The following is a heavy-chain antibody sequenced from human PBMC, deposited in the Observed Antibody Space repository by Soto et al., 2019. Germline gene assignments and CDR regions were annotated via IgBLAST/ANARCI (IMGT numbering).Heavy chain of an antibody. D-gene: IGHD6-13*01. V-gene: IGHV4-39*01. CDR2: IYYSGST. J-gene: IGHJ5*02. CDR3: ARLGAAAGTGWFDP. Sequence: QLQLQESGPGLVKPSETLSLTCTVSGGSISSSSYYWCWIRQPPGKGLEWIGSIYYSGSTYYNPSLKSRVTICVDTSKNHFSLKMNSVTAADTAVYYCARLGAAAGTGWFDPWGEGTLVTVS. CDR1: GGSISSSSYY.